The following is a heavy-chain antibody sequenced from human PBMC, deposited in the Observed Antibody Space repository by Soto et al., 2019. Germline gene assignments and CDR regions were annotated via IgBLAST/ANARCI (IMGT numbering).Heavy chain of an antibody. CDR3: ARWWSGRRPGFGP. D-gene: IGHD3-3*01. CDR1: GGSISSGDYY. CDR2: IYYSGST. Sequence: PSETLSLTCTVSGGSISSGDYYWSWIRQHPGKGLEWIGYIYYSGSTYYNPSLKSRVTISVDTSKNQFSLKLSSVTAADTAVYYCARWWSGRRPGFGPWGQGTLVTVSS. V-gene: IGHV4-31*03. J-gene: IGHJ5*02.